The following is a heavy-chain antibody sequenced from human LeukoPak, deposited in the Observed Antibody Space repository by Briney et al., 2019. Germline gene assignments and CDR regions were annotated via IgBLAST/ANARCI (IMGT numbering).Heavy chain of an antibody. J-gene: IGHJ4*02. CDR1: GFTFSSYG. Sequence: GGSLRLSCAASGFTFSSYGMHWVRQAPGKGLEWVAVIWYEGSNKYYADSVKGRFTISRDNSKNTLYLQMNSLRAEDTALYYCAKVGGMYYDILTGPFDYWGQGTLVTVSS. CDR2: IWYEGSNK. CDR3: AKVGGMYYDILTGPFDY. D-gene: IGHD3-9*01. V-gene: IGHV3-33*06.